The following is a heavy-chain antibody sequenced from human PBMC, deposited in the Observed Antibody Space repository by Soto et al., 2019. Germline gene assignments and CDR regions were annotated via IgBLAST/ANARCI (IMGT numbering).Heavy chain of an antibody. CDR3: AKGNSWSPALVLDI. CDR2: ISYDGSNK. J-gene: IGHJ3*02. Sequence: SGGSLRLSCAASGFTFSSYGMHWVRQAPGKGLEWVAVISYDGSNKYYADSVKGRFTISRDSSKNTLYLQMNSLRAEDTAVYYCAKGNSWSPALVLDIWGQGTMVTVSS. D-gene: IGHD1-7*01. V-gene: IGHV3-30*18. CDR1: GFTFSSYG.